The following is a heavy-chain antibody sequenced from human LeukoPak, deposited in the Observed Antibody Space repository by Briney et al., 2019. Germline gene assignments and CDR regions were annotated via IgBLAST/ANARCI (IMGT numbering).Heavy chain of an antibody. J-gene: IGHJ4*02. CDR1: GFTFSTYA. D-gene: IGHD6-6*01. CDR2: INSNGDEI. V-gene: IGHV3-23*01. CDR3: ANWIGSSSRDY. Sequence: GGSLRLSCAASGFTFSTYAMTWVRQAPGKGLEWVSGINSNGDEIYYADSVRGRFTISRDNSNNALYLQMDSLRAEDTAVYYCANWIGSSSRDYWGQGTLVTVSS.